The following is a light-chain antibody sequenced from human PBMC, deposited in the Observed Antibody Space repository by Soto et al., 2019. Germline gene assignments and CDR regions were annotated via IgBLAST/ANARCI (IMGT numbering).Light chain of an antibody. J-gene: IGKJ5*01. CDR3: QQYNNWPLT. V-gene: IGKV3-20*01. CDR2: GAS. CDR1: QSVSSSY. Sequence: EIVWPPSPGTLSLSPGDRATLPCRASQSVSSSYLAWYQQKPGQAPRLLIYGASSRATGIPDRFSGSGSGTDFTLTISRLEPEDFAVYDCQQYNNWPLTVGQGTRLEIK.